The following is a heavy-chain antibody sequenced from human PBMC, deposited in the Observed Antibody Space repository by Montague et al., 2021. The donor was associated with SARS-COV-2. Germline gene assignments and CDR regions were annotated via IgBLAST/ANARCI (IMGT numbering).Heavy chain of an antibody. Sequence: SETLSLTCAVHGGSFSGDLWSWIRQPPGKGLEWIGQINHSGNTNYNPSLMSRVTISVDMSKSQFSLKLSSVTAADTAVYYCARGGSSSSGVYWGQGTLVTVS. CDR2: INHSGNT. CDR3: ARGGSSSSGVY. J-gene: IGHJ4*02. V-gene: IGHV4-34*01. D-gene: IGHD6-6*01. CDR1: GGSFSGDL.